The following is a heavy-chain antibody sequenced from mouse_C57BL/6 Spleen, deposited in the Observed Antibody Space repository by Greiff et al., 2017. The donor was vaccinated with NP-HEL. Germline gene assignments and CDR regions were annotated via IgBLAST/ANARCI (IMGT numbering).Heavy chain of an antibody. CDR1: GYTFTDYN. CDR2: INPNNGGT. Sequence: EVQLQQSGPELVKPGASVKIPCKASGYTFTDYNMDWVKQSHGKSLEWIGDINPNNGGTIYNQKFKGKATLTVDKSSSTAYMELRSLTSEDTAVYYCARKCYYGGSPYYFDYWGQGTTLTVSS. CDR3: ARKCYYGGSPYYFDY. D-gene: IGHD1-1*01. V-gene: IGHV1-18*01. J-gene: IGHJ2*01.